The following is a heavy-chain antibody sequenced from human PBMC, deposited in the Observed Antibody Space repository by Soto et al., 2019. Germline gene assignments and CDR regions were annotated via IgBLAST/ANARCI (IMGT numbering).Heavy chain of an antibody. Sequence: QPGGSLRLSCAASGFTFSSYAMHWVRQAPGKGLEWVAVISYDGSNKYYADSVKGRFTISRDNSKNTLYLQMNSLRAEDTAVYYCARDWIVGAIYNWFDPWGQGTLVTVSS. V-gene: IGHV3-30-3*01. CDR1: GFTFSSYA. CDR2: ISYDGSNK. D-gene: IGHD1-26*01. CDR3: ARDWIVGAIYNWFDP. J-gene: IGHJ5*02.